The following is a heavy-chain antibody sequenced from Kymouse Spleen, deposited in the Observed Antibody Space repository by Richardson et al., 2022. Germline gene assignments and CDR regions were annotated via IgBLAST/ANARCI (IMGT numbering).Heavy chain of an antibody. CDR2: IYYSGST. J-gene: IGHJ3*02. CDR1: GGSISSYY. Sequence: QVQLQESGPGLVKPSETLSLTCTVSGGSISSYYWSWIRQPPGKGLEWIGYIYYSGSTNYNPSLKSRVTISVDTSKNQFSLKLSSVTAADTAVYYCARDGVLDAFDIWGQGTMVTVSS. V-gene: IGHV4-59*01. D-gene: IGHD3-10*01,IGHD3-16*02,IGHD7-27*02. CDR3: ARDGVLDAFDI.